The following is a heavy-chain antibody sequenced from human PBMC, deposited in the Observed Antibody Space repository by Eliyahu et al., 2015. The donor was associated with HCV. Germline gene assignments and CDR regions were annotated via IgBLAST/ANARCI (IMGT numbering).Heavy chain of an antibody. CDR1: GFXXXRXA. CDR2: ISYDGKMQ. Sequence: QVHLVQSGGGVVQPGRSLRLSCAAXGFXXXRXAIHWVRQAPGKGLEWLAIISYDGKMQYYADSVKGRFTISRDNSRSTVSLQMDSLRAEDTAVYYCTSPSWTQSWYPFDYWGQGTLVTVTS. V-gene: IGHV3-30*03. D-gene: IGHD5-18*01. J-gene: IGHJ4*02. CDR3: TSPSWTQSWYPFDY.